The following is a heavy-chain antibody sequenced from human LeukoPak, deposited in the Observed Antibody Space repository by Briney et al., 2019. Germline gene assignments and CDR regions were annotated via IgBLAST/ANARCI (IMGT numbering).Heavy chain of an antibody. CDR1: GYTFTNYD. CDR2: IIPIFGTA. J-gene: IGHJ6*03. CDR3: ARNKPAAANWGGYYYYYMDV. D-gene: IGHD2-2*01. V-gene: IGHV1-69*13. Sequence: SVKVSCKTSGYTFTNYDINWVRQAPGQGLEWMGGIIPIFGTANYAQKFQGRVTITADESTSTAYMELSSLRSEDTAVYYCARNKPAAANWGGYYYYYMDVWGKGTTVTISS.